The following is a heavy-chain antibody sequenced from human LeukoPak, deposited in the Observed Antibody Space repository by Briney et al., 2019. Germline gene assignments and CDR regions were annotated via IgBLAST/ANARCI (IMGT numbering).Heavy chain of an antibody. CDR1: GFTFRSYA. D-gene: IGHD3/OR15-3a*01. CDR2: ISGSGGST. Sequence: PGGSLRLSCAASGFTFRSYAMNWVRQAQGKGLEWVSAISGSGGSTYYADSVKGRFTISRDNSKNTLYLQMNSLRAEDTAVYYCAGRVSDAFDIWGQGTTVTVSS. J-gene: IGHJ3*02. CDR3: AGRVSDAFDI. V-gene: IGHV3-23*01.